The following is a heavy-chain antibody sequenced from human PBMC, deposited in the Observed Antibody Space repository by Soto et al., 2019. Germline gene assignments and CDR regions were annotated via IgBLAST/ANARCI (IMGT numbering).Heavy chain of an antibody. CDR1: GFTFSSYG. V-gene: IGHV3-30*18. D-gene: IGHD3-22*01. J-gene: IGHJ4*02. CDR3: AKGAMIVVVITDYFDY. Sequence: GGSLRLSCAASGFTFSSYGMHWVRQAPGKGLEWVAVISYDGSNKYYADSVKGRFTISRDNSKNTLYLQMNSLRAEDTAVYYCAKGAMIVVVITDYFDYWGQGTLVTVSS. CDR2: ISYDGSNK.